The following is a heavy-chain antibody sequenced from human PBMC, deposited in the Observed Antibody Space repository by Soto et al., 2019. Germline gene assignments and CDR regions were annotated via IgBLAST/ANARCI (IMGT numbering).Heavy chain of an antibody. CDR3: ERHVGIVGVVAATSAPNWFDP. J-gene: IGHJ5*02. D-gene: IGHD2-15*01. Sequence: QLQLQESGPGLVKPSETLSLTCTVSGGSISSSSYYWGWIRQPPGKGLEWIGSIYYSGSTYYNPYLKSRVTVTEDTSNNQFSLKLSSVTAADTAVYYCERHVGIVGVVAATSAPNWFDPWGQGTLVTVSS. V-gene: IGHV4-39*01. CDR2: IYYSGST. CDR1: GGSISSSSYY.